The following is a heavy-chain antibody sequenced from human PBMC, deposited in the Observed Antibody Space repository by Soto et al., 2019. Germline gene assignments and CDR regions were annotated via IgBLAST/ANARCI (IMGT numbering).Heavy chain of an antibody. Sequence: QVQLVESGGGVVQPGRSLRLSCAASGFTFSSYAMHWVRQAPGKGLEWVAVISYDGSNKYYADSVKGRFTISRDNSKNTLYLQTNSLRAEDTAVYYSARDGQQWPSFVGDWGQGTLVTVSS. CDR3: ARDGQQWPSFVGD. D-gene: IGHD6-19*01. J-gene: IGHJ4*02. CDR1: GFTFSSYA. CDR2: ISYDGSNK. V-gene: IGHV3-30-3*01.